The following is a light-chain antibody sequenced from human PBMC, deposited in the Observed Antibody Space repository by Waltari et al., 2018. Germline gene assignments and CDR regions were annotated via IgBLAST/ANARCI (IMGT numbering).Light chain of an antibody. CDR1: SDDIGDYNY. Sequence: QSALTQPASVSGSPGQSITLTCTGTSDDIGDYNYVSWYQQLPGKAPKLIIYEVTNRPSGVSDRFSGSKSGNTASLTISGLLPDDEAQYHCSSYTLSSSLVLFGGGTKVTVL. J-gene: IGLJ2*01. V-gene: IGLV2-14*01. CDR2: EVT. CDR3: SSYTLSSSLVL.